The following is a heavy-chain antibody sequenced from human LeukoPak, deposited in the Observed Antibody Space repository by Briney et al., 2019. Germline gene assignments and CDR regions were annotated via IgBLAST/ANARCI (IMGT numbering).Heavy chain of an antibody. CDR1: GVSIRSYY. CDR3: ARLVGGYCGGDCDAFDI. CDR2: IYTSGST. Sequence: SETLSLTCTVAGVSIRSYYWSRSRQPAGKGVEWGGRIYTSGSTNYNPSLKRGVTMSVDPSKNQFSLKLSSVTAADTAVYYCARLVGGYCGGDCDAFDIWGQGTMVTVSS. V-gene: IGHV4-4*07. J-gene: IGHJ3*02. D-gene: IGHD2-21*02.